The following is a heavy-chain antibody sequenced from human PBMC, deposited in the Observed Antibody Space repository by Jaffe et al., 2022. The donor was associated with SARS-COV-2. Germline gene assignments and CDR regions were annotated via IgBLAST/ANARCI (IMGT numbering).Heavy chain of an antibody. CDR3: ARAAYCGGDCYSYYFDY. CDR2: IGTAGDT. V-gene: IGHV3-13*01. Sequence: EVQLVESGGGLVQPGGSLRLSCAASGFTFSSYDMHWVRQATGKGLEWVSAIGTAGDTYYPGSVKGRFTISRENAKNSLYLQMNSLRAGDTAVYYCARAAYCGGDCYSYYFDYWGQGTLVTVSS. D-gene: IGHD2-21*02. CDR1: GFTFSSYD. J-gene: IGHJ4*02.